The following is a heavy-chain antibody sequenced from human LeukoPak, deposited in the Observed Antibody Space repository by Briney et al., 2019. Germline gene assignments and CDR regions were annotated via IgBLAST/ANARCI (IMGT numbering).Heavy chain of an antibody. CDR2: IRYDGSNK. CDR1: GFTFSSYG. J-gene: IGHJ4*02. Sequence: AGGSLRLSCAASGFTFSSYGMHWVRQAPGKGLEWVAFIRYDGSNKYYADSVKGRFTISRDNAKNSLYLQMNSLRAEDTAVYYCARGMDADYDFWSGYPYYFDYWGQGTLVTVSS. CDR3: ARGMDADYDFWSGYPYYFDY. V-gene: IGHV3-30*02. D-gene: IGHD3-3*01.